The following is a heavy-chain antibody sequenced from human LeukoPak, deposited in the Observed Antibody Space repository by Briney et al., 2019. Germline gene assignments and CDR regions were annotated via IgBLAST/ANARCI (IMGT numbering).Heavy chain of an antibody. CDR1: GGSISSHY. Sequence: KPSETLSLTCTVSGGSISSHYWSWIRQPPGKGPEWIGYIYYSGSTNYNPSLKSRVTISVDTSKNQFSLKLSSVTAADTAVYYCARYYYDSSGYYSDYWGQGTLVTVSS. D-gene: IGHD3-22*01. V-gene: IGHV4-59*11. J-gene: IGHJ4*02. CDR3: ARYYYDSSGYYSDY. CDR2: IYYSGST.